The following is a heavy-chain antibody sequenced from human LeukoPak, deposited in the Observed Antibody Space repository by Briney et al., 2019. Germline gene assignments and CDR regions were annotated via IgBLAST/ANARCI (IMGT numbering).Heavy chain of an antibody. CDR2: INNSGST. CDR3: ARGLGDSSGYYSHYYYYMDV. J-gene: IGHJ6*03. Sequence: KPSETLSLTCAVYGGSFSGYYWSWIRQPPGKGLEWIGEINNSGSTNYNPSLKSRVTISVDTSKNQFSLKLSSVTAADTAVYYCARGLGDSSGYYSHYYYYMDVWGKGTTVTVSS. V-gene: IGHV4-34*01. D-gene: IGHD3-22*01. CDR1: GGSFSGYY.